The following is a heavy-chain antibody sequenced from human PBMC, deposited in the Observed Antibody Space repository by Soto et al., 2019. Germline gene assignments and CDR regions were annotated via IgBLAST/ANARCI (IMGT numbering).Heavy chain of an antibody. V-gene: IGHV3-48*03. CDR3: ARYYSSYPFGMDV. D-gene: IGHD5-12*01. Sequence: GGSLRLSCAASGFTFSSYEMNWVRQAPGKGLEWVSYISSSGSTIYYADSVKGRFTISRDNAKNSLYLQMNSLRAEDTAVYYCARYYSSYPFGMDVWGQGTTVTVSS. CDR2: ISSSGSTI. CDR1: GFTFSSYE. J-gene: IGHJ6*02.